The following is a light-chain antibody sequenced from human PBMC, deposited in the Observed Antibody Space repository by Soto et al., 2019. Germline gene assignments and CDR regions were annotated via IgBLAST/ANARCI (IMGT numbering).Light chain of an antibody. J-gene: IGKJ1*01. Sequence: GLEQSPAALSVYKGERATLSCRASQSVSSNLAWYQQKPGQSPRLLIFGASIRDTGLPDRFTGGGSGTDFTLTISRLEPEDSAVYYCPQYGSLLGTFG. CDR2: GAS. V-gene: IGKV3-20*01. CDR3: PQYGSLLGT. CDR1: QSVSSN.